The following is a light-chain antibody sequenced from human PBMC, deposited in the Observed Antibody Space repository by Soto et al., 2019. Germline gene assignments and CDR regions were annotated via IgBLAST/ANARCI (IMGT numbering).Light chain of an antibody. V-gene: IGKV1-9*01. CDR2: AAS. CDR3: QQLNSYPLT. J-gene: IGKJ3*01. CDR1: QDXXSY. Sequence: DIQLTQSPXFLXASVGXXVXXXXXXXQDXXSYLAWYQQKPGKAPQLLIYAASTLQSGVPSRFSGSGSGTEFTLTISSLQPEDFATYYCQQLNSYPLTFGPGTKVDIK.